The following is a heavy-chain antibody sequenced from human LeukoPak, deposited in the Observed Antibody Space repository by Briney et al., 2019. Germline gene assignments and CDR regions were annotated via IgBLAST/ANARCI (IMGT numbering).Heavy chain of an antibody. CDR3: ARGGYFDWVVPASKNWFDP. D-gene: IGHD3-9*01. J-gene: IGHJ5*02. V-gene: IGHV1-18*01. CDR1: GYTLTNYG. CDR2: ISTYNGNT. Sequence: ASVKVSCKASGYTLTNYGISWVRQAPGQGLEWMGWISTYNGNTNYAQKLQGRVTMTTDTSTSTAYMELRSLGSDDTAVYYCARGGYFDWVVPASKNWFDPWGQGTLVTVSS.